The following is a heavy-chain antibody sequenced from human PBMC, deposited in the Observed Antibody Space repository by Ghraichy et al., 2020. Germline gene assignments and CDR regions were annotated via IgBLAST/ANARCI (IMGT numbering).Heavy chain of an antibody. V-gene: IGHV3-30*02. CDR3: AAAYYYDSSGYCRY. D-gene: IGHD3-22*01. CDR1: GFTFSSYG. Sequence: GGSLRLSCAASGFTFSSYGMHWVRQAPGKGLEWVAFIRYDGSNKYYADSVKGRFTISRDNSKNTLYLQMNSLRAEDTAVYYCAAAYYYDSSGYCRYWGQGALVTVSS. J-gene: IGHJ4*02. CDR2: IRYDGSNK.